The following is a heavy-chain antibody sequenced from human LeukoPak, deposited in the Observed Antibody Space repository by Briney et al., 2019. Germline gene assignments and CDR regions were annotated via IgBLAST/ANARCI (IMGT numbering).Heavy chain of an antibody. CDR1: GFTFSSYS. D-gene: IGHD6-13*01. V-gene: IGHV3-48*01. CDR3: ARDQEVSSSWYRSYSVPPTDY. Sequence: PGGSLRLSCAASGFTFSSYSMNWVRQAPGKGLEWVSYISSSSSTIYYADSVKGRFTISRDNAKNSLYLQMNSLRAEDTAVYYCARDQEVSSSWYRSYSVPPTDYWGQGTLVTVSS. J-gene: IGHJ4*02. CDR2: ISSSSSTI.